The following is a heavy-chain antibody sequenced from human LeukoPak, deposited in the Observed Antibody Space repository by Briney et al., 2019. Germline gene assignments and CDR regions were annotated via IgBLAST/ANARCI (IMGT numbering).Heavy chain of an antibody. V-gene: IGHV1-2*04. CDR2: INPNSGGT. CDR3: ARDTSSPTGMDV. D-gene: IGHD6-19*01. Sequence: ASVKVSCKASGYTFTGYYMHWVRQAPGQGLEWMGWINPNSGGTNYAQKFQGWVTMTRDTSISTAYMELSRLRSDDTAVYYCARDTSSPTGMDVWGQGTTVTVSS. CDR1: GYTFTGYY. J-gene: IGHJ6*02.